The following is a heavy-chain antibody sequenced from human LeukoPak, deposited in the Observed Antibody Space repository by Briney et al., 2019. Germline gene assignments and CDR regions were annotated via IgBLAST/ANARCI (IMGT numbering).Heavy chain of an antibody. V-gene: IGHV4-34*01. CDR1: GGSFSGYY. D-gene: IGHD2-8*01. Sequence: SETLSLTCAVYGGSFSGYYWSWIRQPPGKGLEWIGEINHSGSTNYNPSLKSRVTISVDTSKNQFSLKLSSVTAADTAVYYCARVNGAYCTNGVCYQFDYWGQGTLVTVSS. CDR2: INHSGST. J-gene: IGHJ4*02. CDR3: ARVNGAYCTNGVCYQFDY.